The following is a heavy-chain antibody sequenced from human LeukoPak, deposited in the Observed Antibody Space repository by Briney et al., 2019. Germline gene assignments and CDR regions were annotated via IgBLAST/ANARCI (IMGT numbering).Heavy chain of an antibody. V-gene: IGHV4-4*02. CDR1: GGSISSSNW. CDR3: ARKEYGDYRRFDP. CDR2: IYHSGST. Sequence: SSGTLSLTCAVSGGSISSSNWWSWVRQPPGKGLEWIGEIYHSGSTNYNPSLKSRVTISVDKSKNQFSLKLSSVTAADTAVYYCARKEYGDYRRFDPWGQETLVTVSS. J-gene: IGHJ5*02. D-gene: IGHD4-11*01.